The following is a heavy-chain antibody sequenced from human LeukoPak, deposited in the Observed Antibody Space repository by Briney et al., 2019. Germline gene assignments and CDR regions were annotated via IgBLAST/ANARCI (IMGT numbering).Heavy chain of an antibody. V-gene: IGHV4-31*03. CDR2: IYYSGST. CDR1: GGSISSGGYY. CDR3: ARASSGYYLNPDY. J-gene: IGHJ4*02. D-gene: IGHD3-22*01. Sequence: PSETLSLTCTVSGGSISSGGYYWSWIRQHPGKGLEWIGYIYYSGSTYYNPSLKSRATISVDTSKNQFSLKLSSVTAADTAVYYCARASSGYYLNPDYWGQGTLVTVSS.